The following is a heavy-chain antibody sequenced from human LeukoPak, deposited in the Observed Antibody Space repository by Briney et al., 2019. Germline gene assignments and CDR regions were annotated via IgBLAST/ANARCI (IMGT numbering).Heavy chain of an antibody. D-gene: IGHD4-11*01. Sequence: GGSLRLSCVVSGFSFSDYWIHWVRKAPGKGLVWVSGIKTDGSDRRYADFVKGRFTISRDNAKNTLFLQMNSLRAEDTAVYYCIRDFLTVTTNDYWGQGTLVTVSS. CDR3: IRDFLTVTTNDY. V-gene: IGHV3-74*01. CDR2: IKTDGSDR. CDR1: GFSFSDYW. J-gene: IGHJ4*02.